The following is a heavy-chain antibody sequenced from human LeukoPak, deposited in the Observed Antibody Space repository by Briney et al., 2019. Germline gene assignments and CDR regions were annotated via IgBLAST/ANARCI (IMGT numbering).Heavy chain of an antibody. CDR1: GFTFSSYS. J-gene: IGHJ4*02. Sequence: AGGSLRLSCAASGFTFSSYSMNWVRQAPGKGLEWASSISSSSSYIYYADSVKGRFTISRDNAKNSLYLQMNSLRAEDTAVYYCARVVVAVAGPIDYWGQGTLVTVSS. D-gene: IGHD6-19*01. CDR3: ARVVVAVAGPIDY. V-gene: IGHV3-21*01. CDR2: ISSSSSYI.